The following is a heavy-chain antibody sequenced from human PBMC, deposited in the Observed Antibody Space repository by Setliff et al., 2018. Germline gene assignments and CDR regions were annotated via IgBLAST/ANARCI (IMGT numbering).Heavy chain of an antibody. CDR2: IRPHDGNT. V-gene: IGHV1-18*04. D-gene: IGHD2-2*01. CDR3: ARGPKDMVVVPATNLLDY. CDR1: GYNFIGYY. Sequence: ASVKVSCKASGYNFIGYYVHWVRQAPGQGLEWMGWIRPHDGNTIYEQKLQGRVTMTTDTSTSTAYMDLRSLRSDDTAVYFCARGPKDMVVVPATNLLDYWGQGTLVTVSS. J-gene: IGHJ4*02.